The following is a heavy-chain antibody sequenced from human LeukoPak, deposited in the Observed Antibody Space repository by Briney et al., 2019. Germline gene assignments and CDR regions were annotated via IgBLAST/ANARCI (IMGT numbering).Heavy chain of an antibody. J-gene: IGHJ4*02. CDR1: GFTFSSYA. V-gene: IGHV3-30-3*01. CDR2: KSYDGSNK. CDR3: ARDGEVGYSYGLDC. D-gene: IGHD5-18*01. Sequence: GRSLRLSCAASGFTFSSYAMHWVRQAPGKGLEWVAVKSYDGSNKYYADSVKGRFTISRDNSKNTLYLQMNSLRAEDTAVYYCARDGEVGYSYGLDCWGQGTLVTVSS.